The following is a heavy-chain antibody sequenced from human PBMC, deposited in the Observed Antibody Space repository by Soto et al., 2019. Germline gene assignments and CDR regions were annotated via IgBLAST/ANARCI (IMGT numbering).Heavy chain of an antibody. CDR2: IYYSGST. Sequence: SETLSLTCTVSGGSISSGGYYRSWIRQHPGKGLEWIGYIYYSGSTYYNPSLKSRVTISVDTSKNQFSLKLSSVTAADTAVYYCARAANYYDSSGYHPDYWGQGTLVTVSS. CDR3: ARAANYYDSSGYHPDY. D-gene: IGHD3-22*01. CDR1: GGSISSGGYY. J-gene: IGHJ4*02. V-gene: IGHV4-31*03.